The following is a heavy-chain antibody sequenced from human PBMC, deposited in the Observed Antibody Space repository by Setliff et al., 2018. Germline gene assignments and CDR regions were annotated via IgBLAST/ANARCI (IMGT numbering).Heavy chain of an antibody. CDR2: ISRGGNTI. D-gene: IGHD3-3*01. CDR3: ARDTDYNFWSGYYTHYYYGMDV. CDR1: GFTFSDYY. J-gene: IGHJ6*01. Sequence: GGSLRLSCAASGFTFSDYYMTWIRQAPGKGLEWVSYISRGGNTIYYADSVKGRFTISRDNARDSLFLQMSSLRAEDTAVYYCARDTDYNFWSGYYTHYYYGMDVW. V-gene: IGHV3-11*04.